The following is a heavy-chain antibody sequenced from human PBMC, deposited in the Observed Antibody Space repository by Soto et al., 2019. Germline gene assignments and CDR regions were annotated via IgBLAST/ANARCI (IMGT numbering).Heavy chain of an antibody. J-gene: IGHJ5*02. D-gene: IGHD6-19*01. V-gene: IGHV2-26*01. Sequence: QVTLKESGPVLVKPTETLTLRCTVSGLSITDSEMGVSWIRQPPGQPLEWLAHIDSSGEKSYRTFLKSRLAISKDTSKSQIDLTMTNMDPADTATYYCARRHLAVAVSPWFDPWGPGIPVTVSS. CDR2: IDSSGEK. CDR1: GLSITDSEMG. CDR3: ARRHLAVAVSPWFDP.